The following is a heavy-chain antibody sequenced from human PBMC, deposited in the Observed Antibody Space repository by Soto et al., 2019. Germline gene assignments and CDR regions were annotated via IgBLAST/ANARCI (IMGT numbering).Heavy chain of an antibody. J-gene: IGHJ6*02. Sequence: QVQLVQSGAEVKKPGSSVKVSCKASGGTLSNSAISWVRQAPGQGLEWMGGIMPVFRTPDYAQKFQGRVTITAAGATSTAYMELSGLTSEDTAVYYCARHKDRLQLGGNYYYIMDVWGQGTTVTVSS. D-gene: IGHD1-1*01. CDR1: GGTLSNSA. V-gene: IGHV1-69*12. CDR2: IMPVFRTP. CDR3: ARHKDRLQLGGNYYYIMDV.